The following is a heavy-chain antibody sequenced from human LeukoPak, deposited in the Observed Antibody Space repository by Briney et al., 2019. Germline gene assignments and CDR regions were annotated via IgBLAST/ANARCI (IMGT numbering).Heavy chain of an antibody. CDR1: GFTVSSNY. Sequence: PGGSLRLSCAASGFTVSSNYMSWVRQAPGKGLEWVSVIYSGGSTYYADSVKGRFTISRDNSKNTLYLQMNSLRAEDTAVYYCARDHFYPHATYYYDSSGYWGQGTLVTVSS. V-gene: IGHV3-66*01. CDR2: IYSGGST. J-gene: IGHJ4*02. CDR3: ARDHFYPHATYYYDSSGY. D-gene: IGHD3-22*01.